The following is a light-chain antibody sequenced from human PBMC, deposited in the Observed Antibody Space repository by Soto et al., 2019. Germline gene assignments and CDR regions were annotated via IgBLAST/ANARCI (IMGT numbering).Light chain of an antibody. CDR1: QGVSRK. CDR2: GAS. Sequence: EVVLTQSPRTLSLSPGERVTFSCRASQGVSRKLAWYEHKPGQAPRLLISGASTGATGIPARFSGSGSGTEFTLTISSLQSEDCAIYYCQQYHTWPITFGGGTKVDIK. CDR3: QQYHTWPIT. J-gene: IGKJ4*01. V-gene: IGKV3-15*01.